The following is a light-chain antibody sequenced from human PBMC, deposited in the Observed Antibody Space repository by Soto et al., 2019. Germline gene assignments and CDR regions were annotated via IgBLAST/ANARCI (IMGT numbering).Light chain of an antibody. V-gene: IGLV2-23*01. CDR1: SSDVGTYNL. CDR3: CPYVGSSTLV. CDR2: EGS. J-gene: IGLJ2*01. Sequence: QSALTQPASVSGSPGQSITISCTGTSSDVGTYNLVSWYLQHPGKAPKLMIYEGSKRPSGVSNRFSGSKSGNTASLTISGLQAEDEADYYCCPYVGSSTLVFGGGTKLTVL.